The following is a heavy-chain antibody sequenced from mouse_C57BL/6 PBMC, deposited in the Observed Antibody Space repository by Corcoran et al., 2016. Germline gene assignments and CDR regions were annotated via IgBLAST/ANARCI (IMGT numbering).Heavy chain of an antibody. CDR3: ARSYYYGSSYVGYFDY. CDR1: GYTFTTYG. V-gene: IGHV9-3*01. CDR2: INTYSGVP. J-gene: IGHJ2*01. D-gene: IGHD1-1*01. Sequence: QIQLVQSGPELKKPGETVKISCKASGYTFTTYGMSWVKQAPGKGLKWMGWINTYSGVPTYADDFKGRFAFSLETSASTAYLQINNLKNEDTATYFCARSYYYGSSYVGYFDYWGQGTTLTVSS.